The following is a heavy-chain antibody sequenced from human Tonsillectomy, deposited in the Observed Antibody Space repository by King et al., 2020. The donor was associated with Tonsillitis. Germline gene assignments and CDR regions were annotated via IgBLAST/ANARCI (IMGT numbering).Heavy chain of an antibody. CDR2: ISSSGSTI. CDR1: GFTFSDYY. D-gene: IGHD1-14*01. CDR3: AWTHTDRKPKPNAFDI. Sequence: VQLVESGGGLVKPGGSLRLSCAASGFTFSDYYMSWIRQAPGKGLEWVSYISSSGSTIYYADSVKGRFTISRDNAKNSLYLQMNRLRAEDTAVYSCAWTHTDRKPKPNAFDIWGQGTMVTVSS. J-gene: IGHJ3*02. V-gene: IGHV3-11*01.